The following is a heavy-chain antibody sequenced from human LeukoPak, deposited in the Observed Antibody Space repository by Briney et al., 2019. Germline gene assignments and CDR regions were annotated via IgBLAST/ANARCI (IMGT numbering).Heavy chain of an antibody. CDR1: GFTFSSYA. V-gene: IGHV3-30-3*01. D-gene: IGHD5-12*01. J-gene: IGHJ6*02. CDR3: ARDRGGYSGSRDPQYGMDV. Sequence: GGSLRLSCAASGFTFSSYAMHWVRQAPGKGLEWVAVISYDGSNKYYADSVKGRFTISRDNSKNTLYLQMNSLRAEDTAVYYCARDRGGYSGSRDPQYGMDVWGQGTTVTVSS. CDR2: ISYDGSNK.